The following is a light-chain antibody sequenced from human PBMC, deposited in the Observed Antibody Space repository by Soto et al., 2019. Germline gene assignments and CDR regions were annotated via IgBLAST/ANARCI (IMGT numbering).Light chain of an antibody. CDR3: TSYTGSATPYG. Sequence: QSVLTQPASVPGSPGQSITISCTGTSSDVGGYNYVSWYQQHPGTAPKLMIYEVRHRPSGVSNRFSGSKSGNTASLTISGLQPEDEAIYYCTSYTGSATPYGFGTGTKVTVL. CDR2: EVR. V-gene: IGLV2-14*01. CDR1: SSDVGGYNY. J-gene: IGLJ1*01.